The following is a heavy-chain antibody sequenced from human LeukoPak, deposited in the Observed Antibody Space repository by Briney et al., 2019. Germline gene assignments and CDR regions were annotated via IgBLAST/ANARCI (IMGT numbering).Heavy chain of an antibody. CDR2: INHSGST. J-gene: IGHJ6*03. V-gene: IGHV4-34*01. CDR1: GGSFSGYY. Sequence: SETLSLTCAVFGGSFSGYYWSWIRQPPGKGLEWIGEINHSGSTIYNPSFKSRATISVDTSKNQVSLKLSSVTAADTAVYYCARGRIASGAYYYYMGVWGKGTTVTVSS. CDR3: ARGRIASGAYYYYMGV. D-gene: IGHD2-21*01.